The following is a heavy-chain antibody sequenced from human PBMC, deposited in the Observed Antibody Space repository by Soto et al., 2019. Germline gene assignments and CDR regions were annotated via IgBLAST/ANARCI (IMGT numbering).Heavy chain of an antibody. CDR2: IYPGDSDT. J-gene: IGHJ4*02. Sequence: GESLKISCKGSGYSFTSYWIGWVRQMPGKGLEWMGIIYPGDSDTRYSPSFQGQVTISADKSISTAYLQWSSLKASDTAMYYCARSASDIVATIFFDYWGQGTLVTVSS. D-gene: IGHD5-12*01. CDR3: ARSASDIVATIFFDY. CDR1: GYSFTSYW. V-gene: IGHV5-51*01.